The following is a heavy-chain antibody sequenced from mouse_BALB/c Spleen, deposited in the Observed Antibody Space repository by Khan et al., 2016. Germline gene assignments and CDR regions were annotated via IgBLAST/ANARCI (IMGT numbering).Heavy chain of an antibody. Sequence: QVQLKQSGPELVKPGASVRISCKASGYTFTSYYIHWVKQRPGQGLEWIGWIYPGNVNTKYNEKFKGKATLTADKSSSTAYMQLSSLTSADSAVYLCARSYYGDDGGLAYWGQGTLVTVSA. CDR1: GYTFTSYY. D-gene: IGHD2-14*01. V-gene: IGHV1S56*01. CDR3: ARSYYGDDGGLAY. CDR2: IYPGNVNT. J-gene: IGHJ3*01.